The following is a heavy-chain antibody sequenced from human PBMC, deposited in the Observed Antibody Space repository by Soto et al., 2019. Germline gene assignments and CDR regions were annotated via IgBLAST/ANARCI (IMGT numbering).Heavy chain of an antibody. CDR1: GFTFDDYA. J-gene: IGHJ4*02. CDR2: ISWHSDSI. Sequence: GGSLRLSCAASGFTFDDYAMHWVRQAQGKGLEWVSGISWHSDSIGYAGSVKGRFTISRDNAKNSLYLQMNSLRAEDTALYYCAKERFGELLYYFDYWGQGTLVTVSS. CDR3: AKERFGELLYYFDY. V-gene: IGHV3-9*01. D-gene: IGHD3-10*01.